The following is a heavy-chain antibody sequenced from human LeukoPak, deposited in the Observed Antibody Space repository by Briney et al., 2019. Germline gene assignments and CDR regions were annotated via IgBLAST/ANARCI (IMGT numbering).Heavy chain of an antibody. D-gene: IGHD4-23*01. V-gene: IGHV3-66*01. CDR2: IYSGGNT. J-gene: IGHJ4*02. Sequence: PGGSLRLSCAASGFTLSTNYMSWVRQAPGRGLEWVSVIYSGGNTYYADSVKGRFTISRDNSKNTLYLQMNSLRADDTAVYYCARGSGTTVGYFDYWGREPWSPSPQ. CDR1: GFTLSTNY. CDR3: ARGSGTTVGYFDY.